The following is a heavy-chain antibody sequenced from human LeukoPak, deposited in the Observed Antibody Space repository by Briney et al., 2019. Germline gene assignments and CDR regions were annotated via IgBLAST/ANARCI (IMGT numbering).Heavy chain of an antibody. J-gene: IGHJ6*02. CDR1: GGTFSSYA. D-gene: IGHD3-10*01. V-gene: IGHV1-69*04. CDR3: AKSYYGSGSGMDV. CDR2: IIPILGIA. Sequence: SVKVSCKASGGTFSSYAISWVRQAPGQGLEWMGRIIPILGIANYAQKFQGRVTITADKSTSTAYMELSSLRSEDTAVYYCAKSYYGSGSGMDVWGQGTTVTVSS.